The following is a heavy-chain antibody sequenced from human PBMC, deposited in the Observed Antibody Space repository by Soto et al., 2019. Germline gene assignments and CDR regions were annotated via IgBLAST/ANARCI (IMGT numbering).Heavy chain of an antibody. J-gene: IGHJ6*04. CDR2: ISGNSIYI. V-gene: IGHV3-21*01. Sequence: PGGSLRLSCAASGFTFSSNSMDWVRQAQGKGLEWVSSISGNSIYIYYADPVKGRFIVSRDNTKSSVSLQMNGLRAEDTAVYYCVLGGTSLQRNAPLDVWGIGTTVTVSS. D-gene: IGHD6-25*01. CDR3: VLGGTSLQRNAPLDV. CDR1: GFTFSSNS.